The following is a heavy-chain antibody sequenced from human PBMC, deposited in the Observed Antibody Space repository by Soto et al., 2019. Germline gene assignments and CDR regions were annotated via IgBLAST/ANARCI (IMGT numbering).Heavy chain of an antibody. CDR2: IYYSGST. J-gene: IGHJ5*02. Sequence: SETLSLTCTVSGGSISSYYWSWIRQPPGKGLEWIGYIYYSGSTNSNPSLKSRVTISVDTSKNQFSLKLSSVTAADTAVYYCARHPDCSSTSCLRMYNWFDPWGQGTLVTVSS. V-gene: IGHV4-59*08. D-gene: IGHD2-2*01. CDR3: ARHPDCSSTSCLRMYNWFDP. CDR1: GGSISSYY.